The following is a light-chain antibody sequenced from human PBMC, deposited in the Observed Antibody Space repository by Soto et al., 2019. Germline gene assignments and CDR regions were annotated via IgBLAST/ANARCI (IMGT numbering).Light chain of an antibody. CDR3: QSYYSTLSDRYV. CDR2: GNI. V-gene: IGLV1-40*01. CDR1: SSNIGAGYD. J-gene: IGLJ1*01. Sequence: QSVLTQPPSVSGAPGQRVTISCTGSSSNIGAGYDVHWYQQRPGTAPKLLIFGNINRPSRVPDRFSGSKSGTSASLAITGLQAEDEGDYYCQSYYSTLSDRYVFGTGTKLTVL.